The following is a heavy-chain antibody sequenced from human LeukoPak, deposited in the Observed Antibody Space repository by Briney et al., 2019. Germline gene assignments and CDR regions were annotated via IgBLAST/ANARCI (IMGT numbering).Heavy chain of an antibody. CDR1: GFTFGSYA. V-gene: IGHV3-23*01. CDR2: ISGSGGST. Sequence: PGGSLRLSCAASGFTFGSYAMSWVRQAPGKGLEWVSAISGSGGSTYYADSVKGRFTISRDNSKNTLYLQMNSLRAEDTAVYYCAKDRDDYVWGSYRDYWGQGTLVTVSS. CDR3: AKDRDDYVWGSYRDY. J-gene: IGHJ4*02. D-gene: IGHD3-16*02.